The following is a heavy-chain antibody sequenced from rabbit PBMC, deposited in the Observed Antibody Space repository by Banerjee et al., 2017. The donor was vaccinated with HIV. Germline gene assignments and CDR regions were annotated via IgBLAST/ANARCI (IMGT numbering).Heavy chain of an antibody. CDR1: GFSFSSNYR. CDR2: INTGSSCST. D-gene: IGHD1-1*01. J-gene: IGHJ4*01. Sequence: EESGGDLVQPEGSLTLTCTASGFSFSSNYRICWVRQAPGKGLEWIGCINTGSSCSTYYASWAKGRFTISKTSSTTVTLQMTSLTAADTATYFCVRDPVSVLNLWGPGTLVTVS. V-gene: IGHV1S45*01. CDR3: VRDPVSVLNL.